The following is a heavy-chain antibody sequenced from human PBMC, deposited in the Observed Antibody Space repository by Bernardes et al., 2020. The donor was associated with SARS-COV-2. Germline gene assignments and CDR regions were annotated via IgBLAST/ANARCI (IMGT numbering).Heavy chain of an antibody. J-gene: IGHJ6*02. CDR2: ISGSGGST. Sequence: GGSLRLSCAASGFTFSSYAMSWVRQAPGKGLEWVSAISGSGGSTYYADSVKGRFTISRDNSKNTLYLQMNSLRAEDTAVYYCAKDQRLLPYYYYGMDVWGQGTTVTVSS. V-gene: IGHV3-23*01. CDR1: GFTFSSYA. CDR3: AKDQRLLPYYYYGMDV. D-gene: IGHD3-22*01.